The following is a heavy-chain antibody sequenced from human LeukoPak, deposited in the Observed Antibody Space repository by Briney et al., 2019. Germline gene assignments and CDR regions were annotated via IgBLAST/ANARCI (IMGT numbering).Heavy chain of an antibody. V-gene: IGHV4-39*07. CDR2: IYYSGST. J-gene: IGHJ4*02. D-gene: IGHD6-6*01. CDR3: ARGGQLVPLYYFDY. Sequence: PSETLSLTCTVSGGSISGSSYYWGWIRQPPGKGLEWIGSIYYSGSTYYNPSLKSRVTISVDKSKNQFSLKLSSVTAADTAVYYCARGGQLVPLYYFDYWGQGTLVTVSS. CDR1: GGSISGSSYY.